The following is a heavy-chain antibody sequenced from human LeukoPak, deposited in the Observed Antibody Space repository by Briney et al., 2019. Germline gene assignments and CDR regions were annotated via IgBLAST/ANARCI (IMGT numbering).Heavy chain of an antibody. J-gene: IGHJ5*02. CDR1: GYTFTGYY. CDR2: INPNSGGT. CDR3: AREHSFDWNYAYDP. D-gene: IGHD1-7*01. V-gene: IGHV1-2*02. Sequence: GASVKVSCKASGYTFTGYYMHWVRQAPGQGLERMGWINPNSGGTNYAQKFQGRVTMTRDTSISTAYMELSRLRSDDTAVYYCAREHSFDWNYAYDPWGQGTLVTVSS.